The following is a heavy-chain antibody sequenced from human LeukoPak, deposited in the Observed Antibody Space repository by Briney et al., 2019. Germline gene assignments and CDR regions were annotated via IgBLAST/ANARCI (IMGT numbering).Heavy chain of an antibody. CDR3: AKDQQASR. Sequence: GGSLRLSCAASGFTFSSYWMHWVRQAPGKGLEWVSSIVVSGSTNYADSVKGRFTISRDNSKNTLYLQMNSLRAEDTAVYYCAKDQQASRWGQGTLAIVSS. CDR1: GFTFSSYW. CDR2: IVVSGST. V-gene: IGHV3-23*01. J-gene: IGHJ4*02.